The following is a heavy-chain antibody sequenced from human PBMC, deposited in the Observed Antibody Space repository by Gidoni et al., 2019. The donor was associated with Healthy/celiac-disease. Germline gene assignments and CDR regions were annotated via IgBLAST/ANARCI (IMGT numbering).Heavy chain of an antibody. J-gene: IGHJ4*02. CDR2: IYHSGST. V-gene: IGHV4-38-2*02. Sequence: GWIRQPPGKGLEWIGSIYHSGSTYYNPSLKSRVTISVDTSKNQFSLKLSSVTAADTAVYYCARVLLHDYGDYWGQGTLVTVSS. CDR3: ARVLLHDYGDY.